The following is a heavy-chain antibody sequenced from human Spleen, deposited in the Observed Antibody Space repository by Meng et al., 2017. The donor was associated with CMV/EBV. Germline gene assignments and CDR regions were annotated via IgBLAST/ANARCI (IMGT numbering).Heavy chain of an antibody. CDR1: GYTFNSYY. D-gene: IGHD1-20*01. V-gene: IGHV1-46*02. CDR3: ARDGGNWNDVPRDY. CDR2: INPSGGST. J-gene: IGHJ4*02. Sequence: QVTLVQSGAAVNKPGASVKVACKASGYTFNSYYMDWVRQAPGQGLEWMGIINPSGGSTSYAQKFKGRVTMTRDTSTSTVYMELSSLRSEDTAVYYCARDGGNWNDVPRDYWGQGTLVTVSS.